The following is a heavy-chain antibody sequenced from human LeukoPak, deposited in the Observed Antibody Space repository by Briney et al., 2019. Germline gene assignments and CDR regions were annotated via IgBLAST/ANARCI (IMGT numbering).Heavy chain of an antibody. CDR2: ITSSRSAT. J-gene: IGHJ6*03. CDR1: GFTFGDYT. CDR3: ARMYTGSYGPYYFMDV. D-gene: IGHD1-26*01. Sequence: GGSLRLSCAASGFTFGDYTMNWIRQAPGKGLEWVSYITSSRSATYYADSVKGRFTISRDNGKNSLYLQMHSLRAADTAVYYCARMYTGSYGPYYFMDVWGKGTTVTVSS. V-gene: IGHV3-48*01.